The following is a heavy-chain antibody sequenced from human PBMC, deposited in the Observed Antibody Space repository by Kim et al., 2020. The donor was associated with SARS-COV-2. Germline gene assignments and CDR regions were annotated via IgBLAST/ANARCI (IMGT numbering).Heavy chain of an antibody. V-gene: IGHV3-74*01. CDR2: REGTTP. J-gene: IGHJ4*02. D-gene: IGHD1-20*01. CDR3: VRISQG. Sequence: REGTTPNSADFVKGRFTVSRDNAKNTLYVQMNSLRPEDSAMYYCVRISQGWGQGTLVTVSS.